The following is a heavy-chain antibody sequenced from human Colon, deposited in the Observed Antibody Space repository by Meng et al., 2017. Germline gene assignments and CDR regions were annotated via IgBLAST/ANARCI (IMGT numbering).Heavy chain of an antibody. D-gene: IGHD5-12*01. Sequence: SETLSLTCAVYGGSFSGYYWSWIRQPPGKGLEWIGEINHSGSTNYNPSLKSRVTISVDKSKNQFSLKLSSVTAADTAVYYCARVVGYSGYDLRYYYYGMDVWGQGTTVTVSS. J-gene: IGHJ6*02. V-gene: IGHV4-34*01. CDR1: GGSFSGYY. CDR3: ARVVGYSGYDLRYYYYGMDV. CDR2: INHSGST.